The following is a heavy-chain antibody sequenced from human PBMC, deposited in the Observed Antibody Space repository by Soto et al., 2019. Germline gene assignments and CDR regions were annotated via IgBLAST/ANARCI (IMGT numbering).Heavy chain of an antibody. V-gene: IGHV3-23*01. CDR3: PKDQGFLEWIPQGGLDV. Sequence: EVQLLESGGGLAQPGGSLRLSCEVSGFTFRKYVMTWVRQAPGKGLEWVSSLSSTGGSTYYADSVKGRFTVSRDNSKNTLFRQMNSLRAEDTAIYYCPKDQGFLEWIPQGGLDVWGRGTTVAVSS. J-gene: IGHJ6*02. CDR1: GFTFRKYV. D-gene: IGHD3-3*01. CDR2: LSSTGGST.